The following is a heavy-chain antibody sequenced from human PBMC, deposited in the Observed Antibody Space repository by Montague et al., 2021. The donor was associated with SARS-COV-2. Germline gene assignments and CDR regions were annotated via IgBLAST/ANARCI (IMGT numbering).Heavy chain of an antibody. Sequence: SETLSLTCTVSGGSISSYYWSWIRQSAGKGLEWIGRLYITGSTNYNSALEGRVTMSVDTSRNQFYLKLTSVTAADAAVYYCASIPTRLNTVRGVIDNWGQGVLVTASS. J-gene: IGHJ4*02. V-gene: IGHV4-4*07. CDR2: LYITGST. CDR1: GGSISSYY. D-gene: IGHD3-10*01. CDR3: ASIPTRLNTVRGVIDN.